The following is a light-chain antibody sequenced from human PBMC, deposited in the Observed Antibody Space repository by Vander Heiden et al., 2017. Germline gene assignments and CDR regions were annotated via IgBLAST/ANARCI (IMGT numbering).Light chain of an antibody. J-gene: IGLJ3*02. Sequence: VRTQRTSVSLGGGKTATITCGGNDIGSKSVHWYHQRPGQAPVLVIYYDTDRPSGIPERFSGSNSGNTATLTSSRVEVGDEADYYCQVWVGSSEHWVFGGGTKLTVL. CDR1: DIGSKS. CDR3: QVWVGSSEHWV. CDR2: YDT. V-gene: IGLV3-21*04.